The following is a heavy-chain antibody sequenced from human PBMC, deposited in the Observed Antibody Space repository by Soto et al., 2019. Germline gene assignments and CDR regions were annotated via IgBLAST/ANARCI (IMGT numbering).Heavy chain of an antibody. V-gene: IGHV1-69*01. CDR2: IIPVFGST. D-gene: IGHD2-15*01. CDR3: ARGPRGGLELYHYFDY. CDR1: GGTFSSYA. Sequence: QEQLVQSGAEVRKPGSSVRVSCKAAGGTFSSYAFTWVRQAPGQGVEWMGGIIPVFGSTNYAQKFQGRVTISADESTNTAYMELSSLRSEDTAVYYCARGPRGGLELYHYFDYWGQGTLVTVSS. J-gene: IGHJ4*02.